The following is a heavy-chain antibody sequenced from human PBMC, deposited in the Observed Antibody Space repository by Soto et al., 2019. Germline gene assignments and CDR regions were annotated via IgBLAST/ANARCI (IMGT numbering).Heavy chain of an antibody. CDR1: GGTFSSYA. CDR2: IIPIFGTA. J-gene: IGHJ5*02. D-gene: IGHD1-26*01. V-gene: IGHV1-69*06. Sequence: SLKVSCKASGGTFSSYAISWVRQAPGQGLEWMGGIIPIFGTANYAQKFQGRVTITADKSTSTAYMELSSLRSEDTAVYYCAGVGAIFNWSDPWGQGTLVTVYS. CDR3: AGVGAIFNWSDP.